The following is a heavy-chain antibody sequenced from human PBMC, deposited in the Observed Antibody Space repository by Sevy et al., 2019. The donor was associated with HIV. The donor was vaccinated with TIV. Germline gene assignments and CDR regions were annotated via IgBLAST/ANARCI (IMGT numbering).Heavy chain of an antibody. Sequence: GGSLRLSCVASGFIFSNYDMNWVRQAPGKGLEWLSSISSASSYIYYADSVMGRFTVSRDNATDSLYLQMHSLRAEDTATYYCARALDYYDSGGYFYWGLGTLVTVSS. CDR1: GFIFSNYD. CDR3: ARALDYYDSGGYFY. V-gene: IGHV3-21*01. CDR2: ISSASSYI. J-gene: IGHJ4*02. D-gene: IGHD3-22*01.